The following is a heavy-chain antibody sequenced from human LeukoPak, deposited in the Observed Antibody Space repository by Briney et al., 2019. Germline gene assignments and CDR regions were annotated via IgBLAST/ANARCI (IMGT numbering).Heavy chain of an antibody. CDR3: ATNGWYCLDH. Sequence: SETLSLTCTVSGGSISSYYWSWVRQPPGKGLEWIGEIYHSGSTNYNPSLQSRVTISVDKSNNHFSLRLTSVTAADTAVYYCATNGWYCLDHWGQGALVTVSS. J-gene: IGHJ1*01. D-gene: IGHD6-19*01. CDR1: GGSISSYY. CDR2: IYHSGST. V-gene: IGHV4-59*08.